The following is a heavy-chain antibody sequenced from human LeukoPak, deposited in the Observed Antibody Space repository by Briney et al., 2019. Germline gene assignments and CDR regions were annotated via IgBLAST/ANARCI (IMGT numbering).Heavy chain of an antibody. Sequence: QPGGSLRLSCAASGFTFDDYAMHWVRQAPGKGLEWVSLISWDGGSTYYADSVKGRFTISRDNSKNSLYLQMNSLRAEDTALYYCAKDTPAYCGGDCYPDYRGQGTLVTVSS. J-gene: IGHJ4*02. D-gene: IGHD2-21*01. V-gene: IGHV3-43D*03. CDR3: AKDTPAYCGGDCYPDY. CDR1: GFTFDDYA. CDR2: ISWDGGST.